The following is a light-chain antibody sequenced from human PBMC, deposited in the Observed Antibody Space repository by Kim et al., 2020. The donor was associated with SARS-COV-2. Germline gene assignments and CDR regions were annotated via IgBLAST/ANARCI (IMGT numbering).Light chain of an antibody. CDR3: QVWDSSSDHVV. V-gene: IGLV3-21*04. CDR2: YDS. J-gene: IGLJ2*01. CDR1: NIGSKS. Sequence: APGKTDRITCGGNNIGSKSVHRYQQKPGQAPVLVIYYDSDRPSGIPERFSGSNSGNTATLTISRVEAGDEADYYCQVWDSSSDHVVFGGGTQLTVL.